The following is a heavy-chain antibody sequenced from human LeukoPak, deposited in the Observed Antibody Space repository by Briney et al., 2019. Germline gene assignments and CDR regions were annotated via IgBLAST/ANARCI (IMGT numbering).Heavy chain of an antibody. V-gene: IGHV3-7*03. CDR1: GFNTSTYW. J-gene: IGHJ4*02. CDR3: ARGRKIVVVMGGFFDY. CDR2: IKQDGSEK. D-gene: IGHD3-22*01. Sequence: GGSLRLSCAASGFNTSTYWMSWVRQAPGKGLEWVANIKQDGSEKYYVDSVKGRFTISRDNAKNSLYLQMDSLRVEDTAVYYCARGRKIVVVMGGFFDYWGQGTLVTVSS.